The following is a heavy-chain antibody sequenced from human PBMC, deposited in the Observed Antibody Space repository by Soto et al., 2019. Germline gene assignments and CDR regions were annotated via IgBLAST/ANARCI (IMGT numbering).Heavy chain of an antibody. J-gene: IGHJ4*02. Sequence: GGSLRLSCAASGFTFSNAWMSWVRQAPGKGLEWVGRIKSETDGGTTDYAAPVKGRFTISRDDSKNTLYLQMNSLKTEDTAVYYCTTDTEVGATNFDYWGQGTLVTVSS. CDR3: TTDTEVGATNFDY. CDR1: GFTFSNAW. CDR2: IKSETDGGTT. V-gene: IGHV3-15*01. D-gene: IGHD1-26*01.